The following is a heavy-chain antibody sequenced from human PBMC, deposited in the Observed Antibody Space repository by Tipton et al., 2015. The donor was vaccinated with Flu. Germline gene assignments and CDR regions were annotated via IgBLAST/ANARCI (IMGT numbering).Heavy chain of an antibody. CDR2: IYTSGST. J-gene: IGHJ3*02. CDR1: GGSINSGSYY. CDR3: ARDRSGSSSYYGAFDI. D-gene: IGHD3-10*01. V-gene: IGHV4-61*02. Sequence: TLSLTCTVSGGSINSGSYYWSWIRQPAGQGLQWIGRIYTSGSTNYNFSLNSRVTISVDTSKNQFYLRLTSVTAADMAIYYCARDRSGSSSYYGAFDIWGQGTMVNVSS.